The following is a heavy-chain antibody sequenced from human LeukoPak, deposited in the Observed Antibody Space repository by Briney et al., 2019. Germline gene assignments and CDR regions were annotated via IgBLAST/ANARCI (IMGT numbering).Heavy chain of an antibody. Sequence: GGSLRLSCAASGFTFDSYALSWVRQAPGKGLEWVSAISGRGVSTYYSDSVKGRFIISRDNSKNTLYLQMNTLRAEDTAVYYCAKDRGYCSGGGCYRFDCWGQGTLVTVSS. V-gene: IGHV3-23*01. CDR2: ISGRGVST. J-gene: IGHJ4*02. CDR1: GFTFDSYA. D-gene: IGHD2-15*01. CDR3: AKDRGYCSGGGCYRFDC.